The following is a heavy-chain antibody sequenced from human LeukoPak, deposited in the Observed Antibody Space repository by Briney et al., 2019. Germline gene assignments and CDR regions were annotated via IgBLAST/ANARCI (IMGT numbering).Heavy chain of an antibody. J-gene: IGHJ6*02. D-gene: IGHD2-15*01. V-gene: IGHV3-53*01. Sequence: PGGSLRLSCAASGFTVSSNYMSWVRQAPGKGLEWVSVIYSGGSTYYADSVKGRFTISRDNSKNTLYLQMNSLRAEDTAVYYCAGDIPATNYHYYGMDVWGRGTTVTVSS. CDR1: GFTVSSNY. CDR2: IYSGGST. CDR3: AGDIPATNYHYYGMDV.